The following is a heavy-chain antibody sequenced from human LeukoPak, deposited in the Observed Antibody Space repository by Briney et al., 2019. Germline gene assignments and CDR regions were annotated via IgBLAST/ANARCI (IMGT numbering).Heavy chain of an antibody. CDR1: GFSFSDAW. V-gene: IGHV3-15*04. CDR2: IESKTDGGTT. J-gene: IGHJ4*02. Sequence: GGSLRLSCAASGFSFSDAWMSWVRQIPGKGLEWVGRIESKTDGGTTDYAAPVKGRFTISRDDSTNTLYLQMNSLKSEDTAVYYCARDAGIAAAGTVDYWGQGTLVTVSS. D-gene: IGHD6-13*01. CDR3: ARDAGIAAAGTVDY.